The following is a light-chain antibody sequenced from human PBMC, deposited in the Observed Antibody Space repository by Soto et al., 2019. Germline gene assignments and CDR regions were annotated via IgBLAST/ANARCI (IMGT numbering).Light chain of an antibody. CDR1: QSVTITY. V-gene: IGKV3-20*01. J-gene: IGKJ5*01. CDR2: GAS. CDR3: KQYGSSHN. Sequence: EIVLTHSPGTLSFSPLERATLSFSASQSVTITYLAWYQQKPGQAPRLLIYGASSRAIGIPDRFSGSVSGSDFILTINRLEPEDFAVYYCKQYGSSHNFGQGTRLEIK.